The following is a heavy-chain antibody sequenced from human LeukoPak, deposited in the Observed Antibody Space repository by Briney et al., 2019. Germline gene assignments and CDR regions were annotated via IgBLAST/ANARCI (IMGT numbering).Heavy chain of an antibody. V-gene: IGHV1-24*01. J-gene: IGHJ4*02. CDR3: ATRGGDFWSGFEK. CDR1: GGSLTDLN. Sequence: ASVKVSCKVSGGSLTDLNIQWVRQAPGKGLEGLGGLDPEEAKTIYAQNFQGRVTMAEDASTDTASKQLHSLKSEDAAVYYCATRGGDFWSGFEKWGQGTLIIVSS. D-gene: IGHD3-3*01. CDR2: LDPEEAKT.